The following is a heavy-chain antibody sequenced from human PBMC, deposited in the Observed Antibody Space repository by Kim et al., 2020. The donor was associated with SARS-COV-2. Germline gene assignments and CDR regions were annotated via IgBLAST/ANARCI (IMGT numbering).Heavy chain of an antibody. V-gene: IGHV4-34*01. D-gene: IGHD6-13*01. J-gene: IGHJ1*01. CDR1: GGSFSGYY. CDR2: INHSGST. Sequence: SETLSLTCAVYGGSFSGYYWSWIRQPPGKGLEWIGEINHSGSTNYNPSLKSRVTISVDTSKNQFSLKLSSVTAADTAVYYCATSYSSEYFQHWGQGTLVTVSS. CDR3: ATSYSSEYFQH.